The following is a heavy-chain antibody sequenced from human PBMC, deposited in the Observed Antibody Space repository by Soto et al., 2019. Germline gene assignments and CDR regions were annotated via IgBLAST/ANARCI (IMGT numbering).Heavy chain of an antibody. CDR1: GVSISSSSYY. Sequence: SETXSLTCTFSGVSISSSSYYGGWIRQPPGKGLEWIGSIYYSGSTYYDPSLKSRVTISVDTSKNQFSLKLSSVTAADTAVYYCERIFGIRFLEWLSNYGMDVWGQGTTVNVS. J-gene: IGHJ6*01. V-gene: IGHV4-39*01. CDR2: IYYSGST. CDR3: ERIFGIRFLEWLSNYGMDV. D-gene: IGHD3-3*01.